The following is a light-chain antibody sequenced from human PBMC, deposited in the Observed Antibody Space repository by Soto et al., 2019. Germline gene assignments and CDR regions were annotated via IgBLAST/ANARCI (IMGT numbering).Light chain of an antibody. CDR1: QSVSSY. V-gene: IGKV3-11*01. CDR2: DAS. J-gene: IGKJ1*01. Sequence: EIVLTQSPATLSLSPGERATLSCRASQSVSSYLAWYQQKPGQAPRLLIYDASNRATGIPARFSGSGSGTDFTLTNSSLGPEDFAVYYCQQRSNWPPSWTFGQGTKVEIK. CDR3: QQRSNWPPSWT.